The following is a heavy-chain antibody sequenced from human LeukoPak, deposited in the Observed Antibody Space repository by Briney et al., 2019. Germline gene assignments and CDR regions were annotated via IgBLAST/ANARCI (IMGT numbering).Heavy chain of an antibody. CDR1: GGSFSGYY. V-gene: IGHV4-34*01. Sequence: SETLSLTCAVYGGSFSGYYWSWIRQPPGKGLEWIGEINHSGSTNYNPSLKSRVTISVDTSKNQFSLELSSVTAADTAVYYCARFDFWSGLLGYWGQGTLVTVSS. CDR2: INHSGST. CDR3: ARFDFWSGLLGY. D-gene: IGHD3-3*01. J-gene: IGHJ4*02.